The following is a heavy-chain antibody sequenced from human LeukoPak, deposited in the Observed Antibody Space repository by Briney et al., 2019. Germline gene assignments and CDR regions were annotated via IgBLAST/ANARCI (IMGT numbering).Heavy chain of an antibody. CDR1: GFTFSDYY. J-gene: IGHJ5*02. D-gene: IGHD4-17*01. V-gene: IGHV3-11*01. CDR2: ISSSGSTI. Sequence: PGGSLRLSCAASGFTFSDYYMSWIRQAPGKGLEWVSYISSSGSTIYYADSVKGQFTISRDNAKNSRYLQMNSLRAEDTAVYYCARDKFYKYGDYRNWFDPWGQGTLVTVSS. CDR3: ARDKFYKYGDYRNWFDP.